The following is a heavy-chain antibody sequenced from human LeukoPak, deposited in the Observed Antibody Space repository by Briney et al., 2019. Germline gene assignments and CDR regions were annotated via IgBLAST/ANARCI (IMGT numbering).Heavy chain of an antibody. J-gene: IGHJ6*02. Sequence: GSLTLSSAAPGFTFSSYWMNWARQAPGKGLEWVDSINHNGNVNYYVDSVKGRFTISRDNAKNSLYLQMSTLRAEDTAVYFCARGGGLDVWGQGATVTVSS. V-gene: IGHV3-7*03. CDR1: GFTFSSYW. D-gene: IGHD3-16*01. CDR2: INHNGNVN. CDR3: ARGGGLDV.